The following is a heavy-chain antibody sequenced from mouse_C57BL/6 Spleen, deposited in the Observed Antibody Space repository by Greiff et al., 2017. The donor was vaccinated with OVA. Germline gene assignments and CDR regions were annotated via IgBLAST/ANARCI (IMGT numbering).Heavy chain of an antibody. CDR1: GYTFTDYE. CDR2: IDPETGGT. V-gene: IGHV1-15*01. J-gene: IGHJ2*01. D-gene: IGHD1-1*01. CDR3: TRGPLITTVAYFDY. Sequence: VKLQQSGAELVRPGASVTLSCKASGYTFTDYEMHWVKQTPVHGLEWIGAIDPETGGTAYNQKFKGKAILTADKSSSTAYMELRSLTSEDSAVYYCTRGPLITTVAYFDYWGQGTTLTVSS.